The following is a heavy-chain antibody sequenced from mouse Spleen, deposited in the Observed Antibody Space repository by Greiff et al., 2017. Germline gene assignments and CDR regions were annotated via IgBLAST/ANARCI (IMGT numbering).Heavy chain of an antibody. CDR2: INPNNGGT. J-gene: IGHJ3*01. Sequence: VQLQQSGPELVKPGASVKISCKASGYTFTDYYMNWVKQSHGKSLEWIGDINPNNGGTSYNQKFKGKATLTVDKSSSTAYMELRSLTSEDSAVYYCARPMAGTGFAYWGQGTLVTVSA. D-gene: IGHD4-1*01. CDR1: GYTFTDYY. V-gene: IGHV1-26*01. CDR3: ARPMAGTGFAY.